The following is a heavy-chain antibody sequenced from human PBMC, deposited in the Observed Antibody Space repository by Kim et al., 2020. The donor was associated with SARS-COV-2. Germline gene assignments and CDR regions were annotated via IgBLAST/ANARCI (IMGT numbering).Heavy chain of an antibody. D-gene: IGHD6-13*01. V-gene: IGHV3-30*04. J-gene: IGHJ4*02. CDR3: ARVLGGSSWYVGFAPPALNEGDY. CDR2: ISYDGSNK. Sequence: GGSLRLSCAASGFTFSSYAMHWVRQAPGKGLEWVAVISYDGSNKYYADSVKGRFTISRDNSKNTLYLQMNSLRAEDTAVYYCARVLGGSSWYVGFAPPALNEGDYWGQGTLVTVSS. CDR1: GFTFSSYA.